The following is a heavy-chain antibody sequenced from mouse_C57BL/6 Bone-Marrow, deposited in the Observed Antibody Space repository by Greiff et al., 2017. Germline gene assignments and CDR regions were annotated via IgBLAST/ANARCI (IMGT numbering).Heavy chain of an antibody. Sequence: EVQLLQSGGGLVKPGASLKLSCAASGFTFSDYGMHWVRQAPEKGLEWVANISSGSSTIYYADTVKGRFTISRDNAKNTLCLQMTSLRSEDTAMDYCERTGSSNWYFDVWGTGTTVTVSS. CDR3: ERTGSSNWYFDV. CDR1: GFTFSDYG. J-gene: IGHJ1*03. CDR2: ISSGSSTI. D-gene: IGHD1-1*01. V-gene: IGHV5-17*01.